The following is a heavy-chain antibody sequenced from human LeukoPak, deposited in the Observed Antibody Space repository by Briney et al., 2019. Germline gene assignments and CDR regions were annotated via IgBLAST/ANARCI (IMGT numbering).Heavy chain of an antibody. CDR2: ISYDGSNK. Sequence: GGSLRLSCAASGFTFSSYSMHWVRQAPGKGLEWVAVISYDGSNKYYADSVKGRFTISRDNSKNTLYLQMNSLRAEDTAVYYCAKDLLSGYEMVDYWGQGTLVTVSS. V-gene: IGHV3-30*18. CDR3: AKDLLSGYEMVDY. J-gene: IGHJ4*02. D-gene: IGHD5-12*01. CDR1: GFTFSSYS.